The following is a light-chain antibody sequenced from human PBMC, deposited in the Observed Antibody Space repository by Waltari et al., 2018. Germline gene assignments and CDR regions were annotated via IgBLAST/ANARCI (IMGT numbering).Light chain of an antibody. CDR2: EAS. V-gene: IGKV1-5*03. Sequence: DIRMTQSPSTLSASAGARVIISCRASQSISQWLAWYQQKPGKDRKLLIDEASTLQSGVPSRFSGTGSGTDVTLTISSLQPDDFATYYCQQYNSYSVLTFGGGTKVEIK. CDR3: QQYNSYSVLT. CDR1: QSISQW. J-gene: IGKJ4*01.